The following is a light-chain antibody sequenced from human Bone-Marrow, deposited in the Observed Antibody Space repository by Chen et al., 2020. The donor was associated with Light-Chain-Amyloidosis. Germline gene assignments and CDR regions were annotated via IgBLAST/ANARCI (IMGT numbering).Light chain of an antibody. V-gene: IGKV3-20*01. CDR3: QQYGTSPLT. J-gene: IGKJ4*01. Sequence: EIVLTQSPGTLSLSPGEGANLSCRASQTISSNYLTWYHQKFGQAPRRLIYGSSSRATGIPDRFPGSGSGTDFTLTINRLEPEDFAMYYCQQYGTSPLTFGVGSKVEIK. CDR1: QTISSNY. CDR2: GSS.